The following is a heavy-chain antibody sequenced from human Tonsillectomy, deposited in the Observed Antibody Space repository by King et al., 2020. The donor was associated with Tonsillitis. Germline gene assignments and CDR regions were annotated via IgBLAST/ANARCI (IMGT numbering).Heavy chain of an antibody. CDR1: GGTFSSYA. V-gene: IGHV1-69*12. CDR3: ARHLTGFGSGWYDY. CDR2: IIPLFGTA. D-gene: IGHD6-19*01. Sequence: VQLVQSGAEVKRPESSVKVSCKVSGGTFSSYAITWVRQAPGQGLEWMGGIIPLFGTANYAQKFLGRVTITADESMSTAYMELTSLRSEDTAVYYCARHLTGFGSGWYDYWGQGTLVTVSS. J-gene: IGHJ4*02.